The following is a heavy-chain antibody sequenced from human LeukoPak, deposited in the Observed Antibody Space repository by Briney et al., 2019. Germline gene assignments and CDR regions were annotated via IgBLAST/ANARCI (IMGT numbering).Heavy chain of an antibody. CDR3: ARDQSYDSSGSFGMDV. D-gene: IGHD3-22*01. J-gene: IGHJ6*02. Sequence: SETLSLTCTVSGGSISSHSWSWIRQPPGKGLEWIGNIYYSGSIKYNPSLKSRVTTSVDTSKNQFSLKLSSVTAADTAVYYCARDQSYDSSGSFGMDVWGQGTTVTASS. CDR1: GGSISSHS. CDR2: IYYSGSI. V-gene: IGHV4-59*11.